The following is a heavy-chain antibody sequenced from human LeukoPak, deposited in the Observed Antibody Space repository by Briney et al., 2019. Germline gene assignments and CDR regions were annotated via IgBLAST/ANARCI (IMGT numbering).Heavy chain of an antibody. J-gene: IGHJ6*03. CDR3: ALVGGSYYYYMDV. CDR2: IYYSGST. Sequence: SETLSLTCTVSGGSISSSSYYWGWIRQPPGKGLEWIGSIYYSGSTYYNPSLKSRVTISVDTSKNQFSLKLSSVTAADTAVYYCALVGGSYYYYMDVWGEGTTVTVSS. CDR1: GGSISSSSYY. V-gene: IGHV4-39*07. D-gene: IGHD1-26*01.